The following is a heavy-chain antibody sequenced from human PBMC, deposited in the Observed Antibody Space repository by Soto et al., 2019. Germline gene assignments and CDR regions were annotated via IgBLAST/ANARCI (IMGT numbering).Heavy chain of an antibody. V-gene: IGHV4-31*03. J-gene: IGHJ2*01. Sequence: SETLSLTCTVSGGSISSGGSYWSWIRQRPGKGLEWIGYIYYSGSFYYTPSLKGRVMISADTSKNQFSLKLSSVTAADTAVYYCASFRYDKPRRLWYFALPARGSLVPVSS. D-gene: IGHD3-9*01. CDR1: GGSISSGGSY. CDR2: IYYSGSF. CDR3: ASFRYDKPRRLWYFAL.